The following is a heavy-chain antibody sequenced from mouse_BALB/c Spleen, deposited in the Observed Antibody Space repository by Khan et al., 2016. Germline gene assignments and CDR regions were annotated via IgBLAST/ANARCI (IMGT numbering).Heavy chain of an antibody. CDR2: IDPYNGNT. V-gene: IGHV1S135*01. D-gene: IGHD2-1*01. CDR3: ASDLLWYAMDY. Sequence: VQLQQPGPELVKPGASVKVSCKASGYTFTTYTMYWVKQSHGKNLEWIGYIDPYNGNTTYNQKFKGKATWTVDKSSSTAYMHLNSLASDDSAVYYCASDLLWYAMDYWGQGTSVTVSS. J-gene: IGHJ4*01. CDR1: GYTFTTYT.